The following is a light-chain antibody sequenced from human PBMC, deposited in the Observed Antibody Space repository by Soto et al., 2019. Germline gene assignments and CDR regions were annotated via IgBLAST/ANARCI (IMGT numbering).Light chain of an antibody. J-gene: IGKJ4*01. Sequence: DIQMTQSPSTLSASVGDRVTITCRASQSISSWLAWYQQKPGKAPKLLIYDASSLESGVPSRFSGSGSGTEFTLTISSLQPDDFAVYYCRQYGRSLGFAFGGGTKVEIK. CDR1: QSISSW. V-gene: IGKV1-5*01. CDR2: DAS. CDR3: RQYGRSLGFA.